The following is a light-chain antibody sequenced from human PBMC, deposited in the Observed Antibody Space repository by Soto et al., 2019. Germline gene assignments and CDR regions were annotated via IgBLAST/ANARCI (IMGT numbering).Light chain of an antibody. CDR3: LQRGKWPST. Sequence: AIQMTQSPSSLSASVGDRVTITCRASQGIRNDLDWFQQKPGKAPKLLIYAASNLQSGVPARFSGSGSGTDFTLTISSLQPEDFATYYCLQRGKWPSTFGPGTKVEMK. J-gene: IGKJ2*02. CDR1: QGIRND. V-gene: IGKV1-6*01. CDR2: AAS.